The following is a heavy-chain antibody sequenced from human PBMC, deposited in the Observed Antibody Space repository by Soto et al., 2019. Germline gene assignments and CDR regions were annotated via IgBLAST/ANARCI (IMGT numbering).Heavy chain of an antibody. Sequence: SETLSLTCTVSGGSISSGDYYWSWIRQPPGKGLEWIGYIYYSGSTYYNPSLKSRVTISVDTSKNQFSLKLSSVTAADTAVYYCARDAKRATYGSGSYRHYYYYGMDVWGQGTTGTSP. CDR1: GGSISSGDYY. J-gene: IGHJ6*02. V-gene: IGHV4-30-4*01. CDR2: IYYSGST. D-gene: IGHD3-10*01. CDR3: ARDAKRATYGSGSYRHYYYYGMDV.